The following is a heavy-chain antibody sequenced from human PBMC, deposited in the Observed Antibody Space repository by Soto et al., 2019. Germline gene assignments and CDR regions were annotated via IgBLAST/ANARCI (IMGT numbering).Heavy chain of an antibody. Sequence: ASVKVSCKASGYIFVNYGIAWVRQAPGQGLEWMGWISPYTGNTHSATKVQGRLTMTTDTSTSTAYMELSSLRSEDTAVYYCARDGVTIFGVDRWFDPWGQGTLVTVSS. V-gene: IGHV1-18*01. CDR3: ARDGVTIFGVDRWFDP. CDR1: GYIFVNYG. J-gene: IGHJ5*02. D-gene: IGHD3-3*01. CDR2: ISPYTGNT.